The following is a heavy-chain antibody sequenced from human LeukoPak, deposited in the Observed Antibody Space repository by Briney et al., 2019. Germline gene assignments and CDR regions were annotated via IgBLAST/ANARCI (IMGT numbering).Heavy chain of an antibody. D-gene: IGHD1-1*01. Sequence: SGGSLRLSCEASGFPLSSYSINWVRQAPGKGLEWVSYISASGGNIYYLGSVKGRFTVSRDNARESLFLQMNNARVEDTAFYYCVRVKGTYFDYWGQGALVTVSS. J-gene: IGHJ4*02. CDR1: GFPLSSYS. V-gene: IGHV3-48*01. CDR3: VRVKGTYFDY. CDR2: ISASGGNI.